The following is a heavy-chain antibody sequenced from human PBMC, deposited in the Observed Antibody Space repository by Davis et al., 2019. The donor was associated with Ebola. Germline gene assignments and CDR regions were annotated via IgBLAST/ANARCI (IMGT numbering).Heavy chain of an antibody. J-gene: IGHJ6*02. CDR2: INHSGST. V-gene: IGHV4-34*01. D-gene: IGHD6-19*01. Sequence: SETLSLTCAVYGGSFSGYYWSWIRQPPGKGLEWIGEINHSGSTNYNPSLKSRVTISVDTSKNQFPLKLSSVTAADTAVYYCATGYSSGWYHYYGMDVWGQGTTVTVSS. CDR3: ATGYSSGWYHYYGMDV. CDR1: GGSFSGYY.